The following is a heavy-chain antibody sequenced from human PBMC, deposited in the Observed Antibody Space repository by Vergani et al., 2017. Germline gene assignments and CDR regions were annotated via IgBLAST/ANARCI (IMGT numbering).Heavy chain of an antibody. V-gene: IGHV4-59*01. CDR1: GGSISSYY. CDR2: IYYSGST. Sequence: QVQLQESGPGLVKPSETLSLTCTVSGGSISSYYWCWIRQPPGKGLEWVGYIYYSGSTNYNPSLKRRVTISVETSKNQFSLKLSSVTAADTAVYYCARARVGVAIPGRFDYWGQGTLVTVSS. D-gene: IGHD3-3*01. CDR3: ARARVGVAIPGRFDY. J-gene: IGHJ4*02.